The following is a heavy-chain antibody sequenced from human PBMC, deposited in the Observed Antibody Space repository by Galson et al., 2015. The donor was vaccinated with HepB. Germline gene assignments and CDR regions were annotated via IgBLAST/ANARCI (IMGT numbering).Heavy chain of an antibody. Sequence: PALVKPTQTLALTCTFSGFSLSTSGVAVGWVRQPPGKALEWLALIYWDDGKRYSPSLKSRVTITKDTSKNQVVLTMTNMDPVDTATYYCAHRSAAPGCFDYWGQGTLVTVSS. V-gene: IGHV2-5*02. CDR3: AHRSAAPGCFDY. D-gene: IGHD6-13*01. CDR2: IYWDDGK. J-gene: IGHJ4*02. CDR1: GFSLSTSGVA.